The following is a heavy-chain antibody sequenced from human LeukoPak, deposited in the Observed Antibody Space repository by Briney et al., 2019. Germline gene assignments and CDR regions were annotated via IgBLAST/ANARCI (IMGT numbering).Heavy chain of an antibody. J-gene: IGHJ5*02. CDR1: GFTFSSYS. D-gene: IGHD2-2*02. CDR3: ARGGYCSSTSCYIRRNWFDP. CDR2: ISGSSTYI. Sequence: GGSLRLSCAASGFTFSSYSMNWVRQAPGKGLEWVPSISGSSTYIYYADSVKGRFTISRDNAKNSLYLQMNSLRAEDTAVYYCARGGYCSSTSCYIRRNWFDPWGQGTLVTVSS. V-gene: IGHV3-21*01.